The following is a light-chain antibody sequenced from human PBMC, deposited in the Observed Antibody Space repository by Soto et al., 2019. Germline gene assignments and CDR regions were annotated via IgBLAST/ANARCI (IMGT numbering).Light chain of an antibody. J-gene: IGKJ3*01. CDR3: QHYFNSLPQVT. V-gene: IGKV3-20*01. CDR1: QSVINNY. CDR2: GAS. Sequence: EIVLTQSPGILSLSPGERATLSCRASQSVINNYLAWYQQKPGQAPRLLIYGASARATGIPDRFSGSGSGTNFTLTISRLEPEDFEAYYCQHYFNSLPQVTSGPGTKVDIK.